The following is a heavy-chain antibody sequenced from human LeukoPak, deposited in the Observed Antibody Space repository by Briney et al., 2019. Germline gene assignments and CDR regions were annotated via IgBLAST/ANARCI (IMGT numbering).Heavy chain of an antibody. V-gene: IGHV4-34*01. D-gene: IGHD4-17*01. Sequence: SETLSLTCAVYGGSLSGYYWSWIRQPPGKGLEWIGEINHSGSTNYNPSLKSRVTISVDTSKNQFSLKLSSVTAADTAVYYCARGPRLRSDAFGYWGQGTLVTVSS. CDR1: GGSLSGYY. CDR2: INHSGST. CDR3: ARGPRLRSDAFGY. J-gene: IGHJ4*02.